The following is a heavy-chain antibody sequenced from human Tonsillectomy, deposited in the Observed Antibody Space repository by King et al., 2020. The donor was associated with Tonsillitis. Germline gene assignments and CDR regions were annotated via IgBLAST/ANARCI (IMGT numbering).Heavy chain of an antibody. CDR1: GFTFSSYA. D-gene: IGHD1-26*01. Sequence: VQLVESGGGLGQPGGSLRLSCAASGFTFSSYAMSWVRQAPGKGLEWVSDISGSGGATYYADSVKGRFTISRDNSKNTLYLQMNSLRVEDTAVYYCAKGSGSYLAEGFQHWGQGTLVTVSS. CDR3: AKGSGSYLAEGFQH. J-gene: IGHJ1*01. V-gene: IGHV3-23*04. CDR2: ISGSGGAT.